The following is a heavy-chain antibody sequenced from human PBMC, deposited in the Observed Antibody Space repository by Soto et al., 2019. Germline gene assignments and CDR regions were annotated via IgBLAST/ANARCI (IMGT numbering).Heavy chain of an antibody. J-gene: IGHJ4*02. CDR1: GFTFSSYS. CDR3: AREYYDILTGYYRGVDY. D-gene: IGHD3-9*01. V-gene: IGHV3-21*01. Sequence: EVQLVESGGGLVKPGGSLRLSCAASGFTFSSYSMNWVRQAPGKGLEWVSSISSSSSYIYYADSVKGRFTISRDNAKNSLYLQMNSLRAEDTAVYYCAREYYDILTGYYRGVDYWGQGTLVTVSS. CDR2: ISSSSSYI.